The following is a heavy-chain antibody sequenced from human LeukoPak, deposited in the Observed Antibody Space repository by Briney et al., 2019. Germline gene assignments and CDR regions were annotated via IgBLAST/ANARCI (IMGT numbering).Heavy chain of an antibody. D-gene: IGHD5-12*01. J-gene: IGHJ4*02. CDR1: GFTFSSYA. CDR2: ISYDGSNK. V-gene: IGHV3-30*14. Sequence: GGSLRLSCAASGFTFSSYAMHWVRQAPGKGLEWVAVISYDGSNKYYADSVKGRFTISRDNSKNTLYLQMNSLRAEDTAVYYCARSIVATISGAYYFDYWGQGTLVTVSS. CDR3: ARSIVATISGAYYFDY.